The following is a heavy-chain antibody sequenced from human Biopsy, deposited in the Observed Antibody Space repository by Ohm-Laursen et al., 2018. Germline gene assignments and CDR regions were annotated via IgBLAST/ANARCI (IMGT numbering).Heavy chain of an antibody. CDR2: INQSGST. CDR3: ARGSGYFKLDV. D-gene: IGHD5-12*01. Sequence: SETLSLTCAVTGESSSGYFWNWIRQPPGKGLEWIGEINQSGSTKYNPSLKRRATLSADSSNSQFFLRLTSVAAADTAIYYCARGSGYFKLDVWGQGTTGTVSS. J-gene: IGHJ6*02. V-gene: IGHV4-34*01. CDR1: GESSSGYF.